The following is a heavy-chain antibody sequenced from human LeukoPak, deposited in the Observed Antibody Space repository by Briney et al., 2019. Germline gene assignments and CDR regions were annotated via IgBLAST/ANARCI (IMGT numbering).Heavy chain of an antibody. J-gene: IGHJ6*03. CDR2: IYYSGST. D-gene: IGHD2-8*01. CDR3: ARETNLGYYYYMDV. V-gene: IGHV4-39*07. Sequence: KPSETLSLTCTVSGGSISSSSYYWGWIRQPPGKGLEWIVSIYYSGSTYYNPSLKSQVTISVDTSKNPFSLKLSSVTAADTAVYYCARETNLGYYYYMDVWGKGTTVTVSS. CDR1: GGSISSSSYY.